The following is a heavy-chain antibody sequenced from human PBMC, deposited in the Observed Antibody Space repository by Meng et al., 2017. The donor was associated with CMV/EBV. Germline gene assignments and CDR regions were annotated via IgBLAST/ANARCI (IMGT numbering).Heavy chain of an antibody. J-gene: IGHJ4*02. CDR2: IKKDGSEK. Sequence: VESGGGLFQRGVSLRLSFAASGLTISNYWMSWVRQAPGKGLAWVANIKKDGSEKYYVDSVKGRFSISRDNADNSLYLQMNNLRAEDTAVYYCRLGHYSQDWGQGTLVTVSS. CDR3: RLGHYSQD. CDR1: GLTISNYW. D-gene: IGHD4-17*01. V-gene: IGHV3-7*02.